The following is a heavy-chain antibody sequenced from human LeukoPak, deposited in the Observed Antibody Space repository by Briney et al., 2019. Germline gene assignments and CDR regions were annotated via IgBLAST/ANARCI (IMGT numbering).Heavy chain of an antibody. CDR1: GFTFDDYA. J-gene: IGHJ4*02. V-gene: IGHV3-9*01. D-gene: IGHD3-10*01. Sequence: PGGSLRLSCAASGFTFDDYAMHWVRQAPGKGLEWVSGISWNSGSIGYADSVKGRFTISRDNAKNSLYLQMNSLRAEDTALYYCAKDKRSYYYGSGSYLSDYWGRGTLVTVSS. CDR3: AKDKRSYYYGSGSYLSDY. CDR2: ISWNSGSI.